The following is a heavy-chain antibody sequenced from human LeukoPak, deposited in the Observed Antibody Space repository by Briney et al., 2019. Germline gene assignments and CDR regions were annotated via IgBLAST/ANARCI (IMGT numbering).Heavy chain of an antibody. CDR2: FDPENVEA. Sequence: ASVKVSCKVPGYSLTEISMHWMRQAPGKGLEWMGGFDPENVEAIYARNLQGRVPMAADSSTHIAYMELRSLKSEDPAVYYCATWARGWGQGTLVSVSS. V-gene: IGHV1-24*01. CDR1: GYSLTEIS. CDR3: ATWARG. J-gene: IGHJ4*02.